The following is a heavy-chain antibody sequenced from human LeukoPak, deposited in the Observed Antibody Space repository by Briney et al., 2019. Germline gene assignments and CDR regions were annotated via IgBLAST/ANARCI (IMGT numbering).Heavy chain of an antibody. CDR3: ARDGGYAMGYFDY. J-gene: IGHJ4*02. Sequence: SETLSLTCTVSGGSISSYYWSWIRQPPWKGLEWIGYIYYSGSTNYNPSLKSRVTISVDTSKNQFSLKLSSVTAADTAVYYCARDGGYAMGYFDYWGQGTLVTVSS. CDR1: GGSISSYY. D-gene: IGHD5-12*01. V-gene: IGHV4-59*01. CDR2: IYYSGST.